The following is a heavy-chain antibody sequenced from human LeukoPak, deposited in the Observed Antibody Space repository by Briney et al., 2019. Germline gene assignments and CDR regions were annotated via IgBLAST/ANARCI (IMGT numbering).Heavy chain of an antibody. Sequence: ASVKVSCKASGYTFTSYGISWVRQAPGQGLECMGWISAYNGYTNYAQKLQGRVTMTTDTSTSTAYMELRSLRSDDTAVYYCARDVGYYYGSGEPCDYWGQGTLVSVSS. D-gene: IGHD3-10*01. CDR1: GYTFTSYG. CDR2: ISAYNGYT. J-gene: IGHJ4*02. V-gene: IGHV1-18*01. CDR3: ARDVGYYYGSGEPCDY.